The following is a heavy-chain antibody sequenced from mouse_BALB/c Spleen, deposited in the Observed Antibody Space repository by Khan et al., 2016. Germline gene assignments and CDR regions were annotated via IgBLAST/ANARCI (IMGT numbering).Heavy chain of an antibody. V-gene: IGHV6-6*01. CDR3: IADNDYAIHY. D-gene: IGHD1-3*01. CDR2: IRSKANNQAI. Sequence: EVQLVESGGGLVQPGGSMKLSCAASGFTFSDAWMDWVRQSPEKGLEWVAEIRSKANNQAIYYTESVKGRFTISRDDSKSSVYQQRNNLRAEDTGIYYCIADNDYAIHYWGQGTSVTVSS. J-gene: IGHJ4*01. CDR1: GFTFSDAW.